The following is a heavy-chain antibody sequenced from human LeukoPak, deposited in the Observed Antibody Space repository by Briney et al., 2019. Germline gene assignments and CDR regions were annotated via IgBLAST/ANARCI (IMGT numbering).Heavy chain of an antibody. Sequence: GASVKVSCKASGYTFTGYYMHWVRQAPGQGLEWMGWINPNSGDTKYTQKFQGRVTMTRDTSISTAYMELSGLNSDDTAVYYCSRGPVPAAIFRFDPWGQGTLVTVSS. J-gene: IGHJ5*02. CDR3: SRGPVPAAIFRFDP. V-gene: IGHV1-2*02. D-gene: IGHD2-2*01. CDR1: GYTFTGYY. CDR2: INPNSGDT.